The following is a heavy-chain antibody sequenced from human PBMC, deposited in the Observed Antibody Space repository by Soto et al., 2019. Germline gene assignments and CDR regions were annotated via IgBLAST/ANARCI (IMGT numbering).Heavy chain of an antibody. CDR2: IYYSGST. J-gene: IGHJ5*02. D-gene: IGHD3-10*01. Sequence: SETLSLTCTVSGGSISSSSYYWGWIRQPPGKGLEWIGYIYYSGSTNYNPSLKSRVTISVDTSKNRFSLKLSSVTAADTAVYYCARFYGSGSYGGFTWFDPWGQGTLVTVSS. V-gene: IGHV4-61*05. CDR1: GGSISSSSYY. CDR3: ARFYGSGSYGGFTWFDP.